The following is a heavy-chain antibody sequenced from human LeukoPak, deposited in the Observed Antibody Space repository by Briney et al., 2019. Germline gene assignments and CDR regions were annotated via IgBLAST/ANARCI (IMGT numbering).Heavy chain of an antibody. CDR1: GGTFGSYA. CDR2: IIPIFGTA. J-gene: IGHJ5*02. CDR3: AGELLGYCSSTSCYASVALDP. Sequence: SVKVSCKASGGTFGSYAISWVRQAPGQGLEWMGGIIPIFGTANYAQKFQGRVTITADESTSTGYMELSSVRSEDTAVYYCAGELLGYCSSTSCYASVALDPWGQGTLVTVSS. D-gene: IGHD2-2*01. V-gene: IGHV1-69*13.